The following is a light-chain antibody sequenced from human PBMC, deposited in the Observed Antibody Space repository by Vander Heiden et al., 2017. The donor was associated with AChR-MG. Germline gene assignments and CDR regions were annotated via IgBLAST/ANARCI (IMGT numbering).Light chain of an antibody. CDR1: QSVSIN. CDR2: GAS. J-gene: IGKJ1*01. V-gene: IGKV3-15*01. CDR3: QQYNNWPQT. Sequence: EILMTQSPATLSVSPGERATLSCRASQSVSINLAWYQQKPGQAPRLLIYGASTRATSIPARFSGSGSGTEFTLTISSLQSEDFAVYYCQQYNNWPQTFGQGTKVEIK.